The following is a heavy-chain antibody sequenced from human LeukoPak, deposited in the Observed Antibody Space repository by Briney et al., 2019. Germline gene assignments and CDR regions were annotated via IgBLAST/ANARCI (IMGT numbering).Heavy chain of an antibody. CDR1: AYTFTNYA. J-gene: IGHJ5*01. Sequence: SVTVSFTASAYTFTNYAMNLLRQPPAQGLEWMGWINTNSGKPTYYQGYPGPFLFSFDTVLSTAYLQISILNPEDNAMYFYYRNRVASSGNGWYQKNWFDPWGQGTMVTVSS. CDR2: INTNSGKP. V-gene: IGHV7-4-1*02. CDR3: YRNRVASSGNGWYQKNWFDP. D-gene: IGHD6-19*01.